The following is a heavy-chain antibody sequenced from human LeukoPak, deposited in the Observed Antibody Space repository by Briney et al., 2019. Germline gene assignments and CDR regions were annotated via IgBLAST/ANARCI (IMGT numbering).Heavy chain of an antibody. CDR1: GGSISSYY. V-gene: IGHV4-59*01. J-gene: IGHJ4*02. D-gene: IGHD4-23*01. Sequence: SETLSLTCTVSGGSISSYYWSWIRQPPGKGLEWIGYIYYSGSTNYNPSLKSRVTISVDTSKNQFSLKLSSVTAADTAVYYCARGGTSFPDYWGQGTLVTVSS. CDR3: ARGGTSFPDY. CDR2: IYYSGST.